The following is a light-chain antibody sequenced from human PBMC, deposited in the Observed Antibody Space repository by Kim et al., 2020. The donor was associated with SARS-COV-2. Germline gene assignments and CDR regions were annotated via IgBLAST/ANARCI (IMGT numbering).Light chain of an antibody. CDR1: SSDIGISDY. V-gene: IGLV2-14*03. Sequence: GQSISNSCTGTSSDIGISDYVSWSQQHPGKAPKLMIYDVSKRPSGVSDRFSGSKSGNTASLTISGLQAEDEADYYCASYTSTYTWVFGGGTKVTVL. CDR3: ASYTSTYTWV. CDR2: DVS. J-gene: IGLJ3*02.